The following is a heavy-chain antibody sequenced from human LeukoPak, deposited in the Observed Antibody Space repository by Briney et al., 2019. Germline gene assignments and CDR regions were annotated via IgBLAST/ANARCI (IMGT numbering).Heavy chain of an antibody. V-gene: IGHV3-23*01. D-gene: IGHD6-19*01. Sequence: GGSLRLSCAASGFTFSSYAMSWVRQAPGKGLEWVSAISGSGGSTYYADSVKGRFTISRDNSKNTLYLQMNSLRAEDTALYHCARGYSSLYGMDVWGQGTTVTVSS. CDR3: ARGYSSLYGMDV. CDR1: GFTFSSYA. J-gene: IGHJ6*02. CDR2: ISGSGGST.